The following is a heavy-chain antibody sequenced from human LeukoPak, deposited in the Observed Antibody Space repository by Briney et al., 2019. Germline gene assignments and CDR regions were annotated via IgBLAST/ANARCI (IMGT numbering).Heavy chain of an antibody. CDR1: GVTVSSNY. Sequence: GGSLRLSCAASGVTVSSNYMSWVGQAPGKGLEWVSEIYSDGNTYYADSVKGRFTISRDNSKTTLYLQMNSLRPEDTAVYYCAKDLLARPDYWGQGTLVTVSS. CDR3: AKDLLARPDY. J-gene: IGHJ4*02. V-gene: IGHV3-53*01. D-gene: IGHD2/OR15-2a*01. CDR2: IYSDGNT.